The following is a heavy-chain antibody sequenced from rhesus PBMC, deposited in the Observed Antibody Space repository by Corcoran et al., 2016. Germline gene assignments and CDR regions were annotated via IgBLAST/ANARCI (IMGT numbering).Heavy chain of an antibody. CDR2: IYGSGGST. CDR3: ARGGYCSGGVCYLSPYYFDY. J-gene: IGHJ4*01. D-gene: IGHD2-8*01. CDR1: GGSISDSYY. Sequence: QVQLQESGPGLVKPSETLSLTCTVSGGSISDSYYWSWIRQHPGKGLEGMGRIYGSGGSTNYNPPLKSRVTISRDTAKNQFPLKLGSVTAADTAVYYCARGGYCSGGVCYLSPYYFDYWGQGVLVTVSS. V-gene: IGHV4-160*01.